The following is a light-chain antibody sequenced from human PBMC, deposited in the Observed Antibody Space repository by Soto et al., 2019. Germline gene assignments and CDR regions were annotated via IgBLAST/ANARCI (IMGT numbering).Light chain of an antibody. CDR1: QSVSNH. Sequence: EIVMTQSLATLSVSPGERATLSCRASQSVSNHLAWYQQKPGQAPRLLIYGASTRATGIPARFSGSGSGTEFTLTISSLQSEDFAVYYCQQYDNWPPWTFGQGTKVEIK. V-gene: IGKV3-15*01. CDR2: GAS. CDR3: QQYDNWPPWT. J-gene: IGKJ1*01.